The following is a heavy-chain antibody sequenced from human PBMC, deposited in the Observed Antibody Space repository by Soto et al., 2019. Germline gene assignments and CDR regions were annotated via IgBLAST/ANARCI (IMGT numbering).Heavy chain of an antibody. Sequence: EVQLVESGGGLVKPGGSLRLSCAASGFTFSSYSMNWVRQAPGKGLEWVSSISSSSYIYYADSVKGRFTISRDNAKNSLYLQMNSLRAEDTAVYYCARPLAVAGTWAFDIWGQGTMVTVSS. CDR3: ARPLAVAGTWAFDI. V-gene: IGHV3-21*01. D-gene: IGHD6-19*01. CDR2: ISSSSYI. J-gene: IGHJ3*02. CDR1: GFTFSSYS.